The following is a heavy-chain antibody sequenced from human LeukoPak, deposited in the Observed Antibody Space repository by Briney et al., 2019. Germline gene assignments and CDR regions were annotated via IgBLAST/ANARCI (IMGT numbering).Heavy chain of an antibody. D-gene: IGHD3-22*01. CDR2: INHSGST. V-gene: IGHV4-39*07. CDR1: GGSVSGGSYY. J-gene: IGHJ4*02. CDR3: AREGYYYDTNGYPAFDY. Sequence: PSETLSLTCNVSGGSVSGGSYYWSWIRQPPGKGLEWIGEINHSGSTNYNPSLKSRVSISVDTSKNQFSLKLSSVTAADTAVYYCAREGYYYDTNGYPAFDYWGQGTLVTVSS.